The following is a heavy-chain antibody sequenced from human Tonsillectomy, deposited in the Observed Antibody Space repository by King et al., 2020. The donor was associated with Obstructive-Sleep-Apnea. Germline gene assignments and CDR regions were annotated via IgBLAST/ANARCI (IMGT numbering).Heavy chain of an antibody. Sequence: QLVQSGREAKKPGESVRISCTGSGFSFSRHWIAWVRQMPGKGLEWMGSIYPGDSVTRYSPAFQDQVAFSVDRSTRTDFWQWKNLRASDTAIFYCARQQRNAAGTDYPDAGLDIWGQGTLVTVSS. CDR2: IYPGDSVT. J-gene: IGHJ3*02. CDR3: ARQQRNAAGTDYPDAGLDI. CDR1: GFSFSRHW. V-gene: IGHV5-51*01. D-gene: IGHD3-10*01.